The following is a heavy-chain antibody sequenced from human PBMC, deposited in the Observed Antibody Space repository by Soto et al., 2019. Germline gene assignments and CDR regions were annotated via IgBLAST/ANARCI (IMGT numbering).Heavy chain of an antibody. CDR1: GFTFSNFW. CDR2: INGDGTSK. CDR3: VRDFDWYFDV. Sequence: GGSLRLSCVISGFTFSNFWMHWVRQIPGKGLVWVARINGDGTSKKYADSVKGRFTISRDNVKNTLFLQMNSLRVDDTAIYYCVRDFDWYFDVWGRGTLV. V-gene: IGHV3-74*01. J-gene: IGHJ2*01.